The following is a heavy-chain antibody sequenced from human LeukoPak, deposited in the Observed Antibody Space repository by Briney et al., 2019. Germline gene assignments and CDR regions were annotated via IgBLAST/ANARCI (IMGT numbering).Heavy chain of an antibody. V-gene: IGHV3-74*01. CDR3: ARGGSSWLDY. Sequence: GGSPRLSCAASGFTFSSYWMHWVRQAPGKGLVWVSRIKTDGSSTSYADSVKGRFTISRDNAKNTLYLQMNSLRAEDTAVYYCARGGSSWLDYWGQGTLVTVSS. CDR1: GFTFSSYW. J-gene: IGHJ4*02. D-gene: IGHD6-13*01. CDR2: IKTDGSST.